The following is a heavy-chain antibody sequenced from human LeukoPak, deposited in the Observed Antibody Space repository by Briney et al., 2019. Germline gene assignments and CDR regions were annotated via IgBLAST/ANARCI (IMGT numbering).Heavy chain of an antibody. V-gene: IGHV3-30*04. CDR2: ISYDGSNK. J-gene: IGHJ4*02. CDR3: AKDLRRYSSSWPDFDY. D-gene: IGHD6-13*01. Sequence: GRSLRLSCAASGFTFSSYAMHWVRQAPGKGLEWVAVISYDGSNKYYADSVKGRFTISRDNSKNTLYLQMNSLRAEDTAVYYCAKDLRRYSSSWPDFDYWGQGTLVTVSS. CDR1: GFTFSSYA.